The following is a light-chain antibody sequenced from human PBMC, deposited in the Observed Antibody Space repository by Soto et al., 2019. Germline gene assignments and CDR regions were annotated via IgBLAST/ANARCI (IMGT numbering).Light chain of an antibody. CDR3: QQYHNWPIT. V-gene: IGKV3-15*01. CDR2: DAS. CDR1: QSVRSSY. J-gene: IGKJ5*01. Sequence: EIVLTQSPGTQSLSPGEIATLSCSSSQSVRSSYLAWYQQKPGQAPRILMYDASTRATGIPARFSGSGSGTEFTLTISSLQSEDFAVYYCQQYHNWPITFGQGTRLEIK.